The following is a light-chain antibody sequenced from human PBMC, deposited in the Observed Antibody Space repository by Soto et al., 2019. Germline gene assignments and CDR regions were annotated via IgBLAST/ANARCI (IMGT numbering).Light chain of an antibody. V-gene: IGKV3-15*01. Sequence: EIVLTQSPGTLSLSPGERATLSCRASQSVVSSYLAWYQKQPGQAPSLLIFGASTRAIGIPARFSGSGSGTEFTLTISSLQSEDFAVYYCQHYNEWPLTFGGGTKVDIK. CDR1: QSVVSSY. CDR3: QHYNEWPLT. J-gene: IGKJ4*01. CDR2: GAS.